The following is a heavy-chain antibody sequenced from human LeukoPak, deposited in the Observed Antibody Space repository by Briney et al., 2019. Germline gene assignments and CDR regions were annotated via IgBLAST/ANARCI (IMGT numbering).Heavy chain of an antibody. CDR1: GFTFSSYG. Sequence: GGSLRLSCAVSGFTFSSYGMHWVRQAPGKGLEWVAFIRYDGTNKYYADSVKGRFTISRDNSKNILYLQMNSLRAEDTAVYYCAKDRCSNGIGCYYYYMDVWGKGTTVTISS. J-gene: IGHJ6*03. CDR2: IRYDGTNK. CDR3: AKDRCSNGIGCYYYYMDV. D-gene: IGHD2-8*01. V-gene: IGHV3-30*02.